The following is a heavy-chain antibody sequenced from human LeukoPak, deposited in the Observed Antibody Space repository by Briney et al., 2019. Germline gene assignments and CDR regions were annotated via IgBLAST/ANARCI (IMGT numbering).Heavy chain of an antibody. J-gene: IGHJ4*02. V-gene: IGHV4-39*01. CDR1: GVSISSSSHY. D-gene: IGHD2-2*02. CDR2: IYYGGST. CDR3: ARRKYCTSTSCYNYFDY. Sequence: PSETLSLTCTASGVSISSSSHYWDWIRQPPGKGLEWIGSIYYGGSTYYNPSLKSRVTISVDTSKSQFSLTVSSVTAADTAVYYCARRKYCTSTSCYNYFDYWGQGTLVTVSS.